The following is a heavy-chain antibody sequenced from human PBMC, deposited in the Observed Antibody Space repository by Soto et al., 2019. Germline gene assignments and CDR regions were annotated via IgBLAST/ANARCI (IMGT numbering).Heavy chain of an antibody. Sequence: ASVKVSCKASGYTFTGYYMHWVRQAPGQGLEWMGWINPNSGGTNYAQKFQGWVTMTRDTSISTAYMELSRLRSDDTAVYYCARRGTYYDFWSGYCPWYLDLWGRGTLVTVSS. CDR1: GYTFTGYY. CDR2: INPNSGGT. V-gene: IGHV1-2*04. J-gene: IGHJ2*01. CDR3: ARRGTYYDFWSGYCPWYLDL. D-gene: IGHD3-3*01.